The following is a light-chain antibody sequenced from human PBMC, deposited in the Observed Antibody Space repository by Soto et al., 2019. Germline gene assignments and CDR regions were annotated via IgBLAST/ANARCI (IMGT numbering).Light chain of an antibody. V-gene: IGKV3-15*01. CDR3: QQYNNWPPYT. Sequence: EIVMTQSPATLSVSPGERATLSCRASQSVSSNLAGYQQKPGQAPRLLIYGASTRAAGIPARFSGSGSGTEFTLTISSRQSEDFAVYYCQQYNNWPPYTFGQGTKLEIK. J-gene: IGKJ2*01. CDR2: GAS. CDR1: QSVSSN.